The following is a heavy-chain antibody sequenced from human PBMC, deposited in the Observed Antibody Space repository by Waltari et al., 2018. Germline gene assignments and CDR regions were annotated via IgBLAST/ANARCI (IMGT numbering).Heavy chain of an antibody. CDR3: ARDWRRSLEYLDWLLFALDY. V-gene: IGHV3-23*01. CDR2: ISGSGDSV. D-gene: IGHD3-9*01. Sequence: ELQLLEAGGGLVQLGGSLRLACGASGFPFSIHAIGWVRQAPGKGLEWVSAISGSGDSVFDAESVKGRFTVSRDNSKNTLFLEMNSLRAEDTAVYFCARDWRRSLEYLDWLLFALDYWGQGTLVTVSS. CDR1: GFPFSIHA. J-gene: IGHJ4*02.